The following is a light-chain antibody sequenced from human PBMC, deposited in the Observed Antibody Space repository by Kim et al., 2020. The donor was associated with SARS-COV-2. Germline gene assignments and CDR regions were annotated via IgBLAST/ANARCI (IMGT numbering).Light chain of an antibody. CDR1: SSDVGGYNY. Sequence: GQSCTIACTGSSSDVGGYNYVSWYQQHPDKAPKLMIYDVSKRPSGVPDRFSGSKAGNTASLTISGLQAEDEADYYCCSYAGTYTFVFGTGTKVTVL. J-gene: IGLJ1*01. CDR3: CSYAGTYTFV. CDR2: DVS. V-gene: IGLV2-11*01.